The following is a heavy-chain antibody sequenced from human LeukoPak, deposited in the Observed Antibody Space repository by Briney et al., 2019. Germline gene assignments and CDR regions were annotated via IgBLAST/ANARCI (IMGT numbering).Heavy chain of an antibody. CDR2: ISYDGSNK. V-gene: IGHV3-30*03. J-gene: IGHJ4*02. CDR3: ARAQARKQWLVPRTPHFDY. CDR1: GFTFSSYG. Sequence: GGSLRLSCAASGFTFSSYGMHWVRQAPGKGLEWVAVISYDGSNKYYADSVKGRFTISRDNSKNTLYLQMNSLRAEDTAVYYCARAQARKQWLVPRTPHFDYWGQGTLVTVSS. D-gene: IGHD6-19*01.